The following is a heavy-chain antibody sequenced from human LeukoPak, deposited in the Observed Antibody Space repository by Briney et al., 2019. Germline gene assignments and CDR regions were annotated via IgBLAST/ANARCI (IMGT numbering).Heavy chain of an antibody. V-gene: IGHV3-23*01. Sequence: GGSLRLSCVASGFTFSYYPLSWVRQAPGKGLEWVAAIGSASGTKYYADSVKGRFAISRDDSKSTLYLQMSSLRGEDTALCYCARSVPDYTRFDYWGQGALVTVSS. CDR1: GFTFSYYP. CDR3: ARSVPDYTRFDY. J-gene: IGHJ4*02. D-gene: IGHD4-11*01. CDR2: IGSASGTK.